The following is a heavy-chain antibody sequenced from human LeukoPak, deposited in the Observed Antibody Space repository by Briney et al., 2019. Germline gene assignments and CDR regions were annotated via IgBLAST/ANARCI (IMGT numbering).Heavy chain of an antibody. V-gene: IGHV1-18*01. CDR1: GYTFTSYG. CDR2: ISAYNGNT. J-gene: IGHJ4*02. CDR3: ARSPLSEWELLY. D-gene: IGHD1-26*01. Sequence: GASVKVSCKASGYTFTSYGISWVRQAPGQGLEWMGWISAYNGNTNYAQKLQGRVTITRDTSASTAYMELSSLRSEDTAVYYCARSPLSEWELLYWGQGTLVTVSS.